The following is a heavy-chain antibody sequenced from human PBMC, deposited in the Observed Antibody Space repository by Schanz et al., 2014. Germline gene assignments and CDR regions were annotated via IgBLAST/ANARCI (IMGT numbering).Heavy chain of an antibody. CDR2: INTYNGDT. V-gene: IGHV1-18*04. CDR3: ARDVGRPGHFWYFDL. Sequence: QVQLVQSGAEVKKPGASVKLSCKASGYTFTNYYIHWVRQAPGQGLEWMGWINTYNGDTAYAQNMQGRVSMTTETAASTAYMELRSLRSDDTAVYFCARDVGRPGHFWYFDLWGRGTLVTVSS. J-gene: IGHJ2*01. CDR1: GYTFTNYY. D-gene: IGHD1-1*01.